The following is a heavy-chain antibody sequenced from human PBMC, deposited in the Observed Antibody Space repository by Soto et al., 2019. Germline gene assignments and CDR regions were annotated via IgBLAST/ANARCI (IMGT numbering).Heavy chain of an antibody. CDR1: VYSFTTYW. Sequence: GESLKISCKGSVYSFTTYWIAWVRQMPGKGLEWVGVVYPGDSDTRYSPSFEGHVTISVDKSISTAFLQWNSLKASDNAIYFCARQSTSAPKDYWGQGTLVTVS. CDR3: ARQSTSAPKDY. CDR2: VYPGDSDT. V-gene: IGHV5-51*01. D-gene: IGHD3-10*01. J-gene: IGHJ4*01.